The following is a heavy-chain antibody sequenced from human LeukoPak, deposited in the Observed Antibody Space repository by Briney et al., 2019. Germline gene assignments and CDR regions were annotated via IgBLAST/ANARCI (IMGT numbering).Heavy chain of an antibody. J-gene: IGHJ3*02. V-gene: IGHV1-69*05. CDR3: ARGSTPAGLVAFDI. CDR2: IIPIFGTA. Sequence: ASVKVSCKASGGTFSNYAISWVRQAPGQGLEWMGGIIPIFGTANYAQKFQGRVTITTDESTSTAYMELSSLRSEDTAVYYCARGSTPAGLVAFDIWGQGTMVTVSS. CDR1: GGTFSNYA. D-gene: IGHD3/OR15-3a*01.